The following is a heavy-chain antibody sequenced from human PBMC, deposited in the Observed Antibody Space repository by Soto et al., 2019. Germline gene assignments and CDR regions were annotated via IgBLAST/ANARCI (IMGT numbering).Heavy chain of an antibody. CDR1: GDSVSSNSAA. CDR2: TYYRSKWYN. Sequence: TLSLTCAISGDSVSSNSAAWNWIRQSPSRGLEWLGITYYRSKWYNDYAVSVKSRIIINPDASKNQFSLQLNSVTPEDTAVYYCARGRLTTVPTGFDYWGQGTLVTVSS. J-gene: IGHJ4*02. V-gene: IGHV6-1*01. D-gene: IGHD4-17*01. CDR3: ARGRLTTVPTGFDY.